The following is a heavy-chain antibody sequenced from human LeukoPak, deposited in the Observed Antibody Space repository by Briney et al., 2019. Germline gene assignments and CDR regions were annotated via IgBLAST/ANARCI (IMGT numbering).Heavy chain of an antibody. CDR1: GYTFTSYY. J-gene: IGHJ4*02. Sequence: GASVKVSCKASGYTFTSYYMHWVRQAPGQGLEWMGIINPSGGSTNYAQKFQGRVTMTRDTSTSTVYMELSSLRSEDTAVYYCARGPIYGDYRYYFDYWGQGTLVTVSS. CDR3: ARGPIYGDYRYYFDY. V-gene: IGHV1-46*01. CDR2: INPSGGST. D-gene: IGHD4-17*01.